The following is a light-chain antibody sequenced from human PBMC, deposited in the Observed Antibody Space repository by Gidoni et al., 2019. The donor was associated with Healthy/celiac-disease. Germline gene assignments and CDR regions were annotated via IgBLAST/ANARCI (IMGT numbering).Light chain of an antibody. V-gene: IGKV1-5*01. CDR1: QSIRSW. J-gene: IGKJ2*01. CDR2: DAS. CDR3: QQYNSYWYT. Sequence: DIQMTQSPSTLSASVGDRVTITCRASQSIRSWLAWYQQKPGKAPKLLIYDASSLESGVPSRFSGSGSGTEFTLTISSLQPDDFATYYCQQYNSYWYTFXXXTKLEIK.